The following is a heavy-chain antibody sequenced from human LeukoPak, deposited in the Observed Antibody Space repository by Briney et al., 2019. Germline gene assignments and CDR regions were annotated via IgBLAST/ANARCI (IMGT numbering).Heavy chain of an antibody. V-gene: IGHV3-21*06. D-gene: IGHD1-26*01. CDR1: GFSLSTYI. CDR3: ASRGTGSYYDY. J-gene: IGHJ4*02. CDR2: ISDNSNYI. Sequence: GGSLRLSCAASGFSLSTYIMNWVRLAPGKGLEWVSSISDNSNYIYYADSVKGRFAISRDNAKNSLYLQMDSLRAEDTAVYYCASRGTGSYYDYWGQGTLVTVSS.